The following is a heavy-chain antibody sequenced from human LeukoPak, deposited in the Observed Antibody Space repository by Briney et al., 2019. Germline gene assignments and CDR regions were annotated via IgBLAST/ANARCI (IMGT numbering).Heavy chain of an antibody. CDR2: IDHSGST. CDR1: GGSISSHY. D-gene: IGHD1-14*01. V-gene: IGHV4-59*08. J-gene: IGHJ4*02. CDR3: ARHPTLTSGGNFDY. Sequence: PSETLSLTCTVSGGSISSHYWGWIRQPPGKGLEWIGYIDHSGSTNYNPSLKSRVTISLDTSKNHFSLKLSSVTAAGTAVYYCARHPTLTSGGNFDYWGQGTLVTVSS.